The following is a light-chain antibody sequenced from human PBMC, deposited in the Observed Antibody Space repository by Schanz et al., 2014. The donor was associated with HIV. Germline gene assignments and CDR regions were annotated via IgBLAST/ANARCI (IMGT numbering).Light chain of an antibody. V-gene: IGLV1-51*01. Sequence: QSVLTQPPSVSAAPGQKVTISCSGGSSNIGNHYVSWYQQLPGTAPQLLIYDNNKRPSEIPDRFSGSKTGTSGTLAISGLQTGDEADYYCATWDSALREVVFGGGTKLTVL. CDR2: DNN. J-gene: IGLJ2*01. CDR3: ATWDSALREVV. CDR1: SSNIGNHY.